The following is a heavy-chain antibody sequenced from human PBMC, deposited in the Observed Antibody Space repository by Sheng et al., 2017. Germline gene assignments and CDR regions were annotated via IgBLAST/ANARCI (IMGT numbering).Heavy chain of an antibody. CDR3: ARVSEYQLSPIYYYYYYMDV. CDR1: GYTFTSYG. Sequence: QVQLVQSGAEVKKPGASVKVSCKASGYTFTSYGISWVRQAPGQGLEWMGWISAYNGNTNYAQKLQGRVTMTTDTSTSTAYMELRSLRSDDTAVYYCARVSEYQLSPIYYYYYYMDVWGQRDHGHRLL. D-gene: IGHD2-2*01. CDR2: ISAYNGNT. V-gene: IGHV1-18*01. J-gene: IGHJ6*03.